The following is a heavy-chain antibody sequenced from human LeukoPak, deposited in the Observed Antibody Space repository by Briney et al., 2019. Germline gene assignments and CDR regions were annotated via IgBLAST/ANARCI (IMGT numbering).Heavy chain of an antibody. CDR2: ISSSSYI. V-gene: IGHV3-21*01. D-gene: IGHD6-19*01. Sequence: GGSLRLSCAASGFTFSSYSMNWVRQAPGKGLEWVSSISSSSYIYYADSVKGRFTISRDNAKNSPYLQMNSLRAEDTAVYYCARDLTVADHFDYWGQGTLVTVSS. CDR3: ARDLTVADHFDY. CDR1: GFTFSSYS. J-gene: IGHJ4*02.